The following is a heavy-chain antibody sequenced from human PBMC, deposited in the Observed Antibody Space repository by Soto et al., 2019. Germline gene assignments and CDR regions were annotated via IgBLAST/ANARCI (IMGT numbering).Heavy chain of an antibody. Sequence: PGGSLRLSCAASGFTFSSYAMSWVRQAPGKGLEWVSAISGSGGSTYYADSVKGRFTISRDNSKNTLYLQMNSLRAEDTAVYYCAKEDILRYFDWILPPYFDYWGQGTLVTVSS. CDR1: GFTFSSYA. CDR2: ISGSGGST. V-gene: IGHV3-23*01. D-gene: IGHD3-9*01. CDR3: AKEDILRYFDWILPPYFDY. J-gene: IGHJ4*02.